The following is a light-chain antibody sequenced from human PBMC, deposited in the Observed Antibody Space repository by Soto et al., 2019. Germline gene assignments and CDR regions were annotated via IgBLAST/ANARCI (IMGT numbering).Light chain of an antibody. CDR3: QQCSNWPLT. CDR2: GAS. CDR1: QHASQT. V-gene: IGKV3-15*01. J-gene: IGKJ5*01. Sequence: IVMTQSPATLSVSPGVRVTLSSRATQHASQTLAWYQQKPGQAPRIIIYGASTRATGTPARFSGSGSGRQFTLTIRSMQSEDSAVYCCQQCSNWPLTLGQGTRLEIK.